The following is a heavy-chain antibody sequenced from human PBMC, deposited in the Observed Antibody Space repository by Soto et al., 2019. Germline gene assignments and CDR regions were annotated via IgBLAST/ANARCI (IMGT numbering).Heavy chain of an antibody. CDR2: IYPGGDSDT. CDR3: ATQMTTSQDAFDI. D-gene: IGHD4-4*01. J-gene: IGHJ3*02. V-gene: IGHV5-51*01. Sequence: GESLKISCKTSGYVFTAYWIGGVCQMPGKGLEWMGIIYPGGDSDTRYSQSSQGQVTISADKSITTAYLQWNSLKASDTAMYYGATQMTTSQDAFDIWGQGTMVTVSS. CDR1: GYVFTAYW.